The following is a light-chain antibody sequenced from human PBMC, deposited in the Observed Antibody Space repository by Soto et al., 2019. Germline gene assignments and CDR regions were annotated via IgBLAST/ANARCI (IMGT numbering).Light chain of an antibody. CDR3: QQYNNWPPWT. Sequence: DIVLTQTPTTLSVSPVERATLSCRASQSVTTNMAWYQQKPGQAPRLLIYGASTRATGIPARFSGSGSGTDFTLTISSLQSEDFAVYYCQQYNNWPPWTLGQGTKVDIK. CDR1: QSVTTN. CDR2: GAS. V-gene: IGKV3-15*01. J-gene: IGKJ1*01.